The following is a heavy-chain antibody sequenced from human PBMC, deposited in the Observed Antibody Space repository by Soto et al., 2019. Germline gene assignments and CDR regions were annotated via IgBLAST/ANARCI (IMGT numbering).Heavy chain of an antibody. Sequence: EVQLLEAGGGLVQPGGSLRLSCAASGLGFRNYGMSGVRQAPGKGLEWLSAIIGNGDTTYYANSVRGRFTITRDNSKNTLYLQLNDLGAEDTAIYYCAKDSDYGDSLPFDYWGQGPLVTVSS. V-gene: IGHV3-23*01. D-gene: IGHD4-17*01. CDR3: AKDSDYGDSLPFDY. CDR1: GLGFRNYG. J-gene: IGHJ4*02. CDR2: IIGNGDTT.